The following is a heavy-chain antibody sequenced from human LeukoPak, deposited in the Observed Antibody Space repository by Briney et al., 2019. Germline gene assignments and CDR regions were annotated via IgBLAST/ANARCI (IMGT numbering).Heavy chain of an antibody. V-gene: IGHV3-23*01. CDR3: ATDPTYYYDSSGYYAFDY. Sequence: GGSLRLSCAASGFTFSSYAMSWVRQAPGKGLGWVSTISGSGGSTYYADSVKGRFTISRDNSKNTLYLQMNSLRAEDTAVYYCATDPTYYYDSSGYYAFDYWGQGSLVTVSS. CDR2: ISGSGGST. D-gene: IGHD3-22*01. CDR1: GFTFSSYA. J-gene: IGHJ4*02.